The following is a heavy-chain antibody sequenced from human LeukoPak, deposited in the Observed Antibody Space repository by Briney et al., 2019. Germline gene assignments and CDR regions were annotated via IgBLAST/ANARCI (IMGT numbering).Heavy chain of an antibody. CDR2: MNPNSGNT. CDR1: GYTFTSYD. Sequence: ASVKVSCKASGYTFTSYDINWVRQATGQGLEWMGWMNPNSGNTGYAQKFQGRVTMTRNTSISTAYMELSSLRSEDTAVYYCARVVVRGVINMRNWFDPWGQGTLVTVSS. CDR3: ARVVVRGVINMRNWFDP. V-gene: IGHV1-8*01. D-gene: IGHD3-10*01. J-gene: IGHJ5*02.